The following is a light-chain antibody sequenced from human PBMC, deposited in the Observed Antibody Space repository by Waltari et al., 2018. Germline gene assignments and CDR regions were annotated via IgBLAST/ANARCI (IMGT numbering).Light chain of an antibody. V-gene: IGKV2-30*02. J-gene: IGKJ1*01. CDR3: MQGTHWPPT. CDR2: KVS. Sequence: DVVMTQSPLSLPVTPGQPASISCRSSQSLVHSDGNTYLNWFQQRPGQSPRRLIYKVSDRDSGVPDRFSGSGSGTDFTLKISRVEAEDVAIYYRMQGTHWPPTFGQGTKVEI. CDR1: QSLVHSDGNTY.